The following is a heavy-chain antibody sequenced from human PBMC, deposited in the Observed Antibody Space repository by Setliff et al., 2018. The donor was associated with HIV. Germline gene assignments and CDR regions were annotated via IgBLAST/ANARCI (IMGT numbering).Heavy chain of an antibody. Sequence: SETLSLTCTVSGDSISSYYWTWIRHPAGQGLEWIGRIYISGSTKYNPSIKSRVSISVDTSKNQFSLKLRSVTAADTAVYYCATSAESGFGIHWGVFNIWGQGTRVTVSS. CDR1: GDSISSYY. V-gene: IGHV4-4*07. D-gene: IGHD3-10*01. CDR3: ATSAESGFGIHWGVFNI. J-gene: IGHJ3*02. CDR2: IYISGST.